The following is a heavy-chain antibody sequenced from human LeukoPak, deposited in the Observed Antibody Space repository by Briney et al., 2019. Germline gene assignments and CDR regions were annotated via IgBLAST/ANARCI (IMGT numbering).Heavy chain of an antibody. J-gene: IGHJ4*02. D-gene: IGHD5-18*01. CDR2: ISGSGVST. CDR1: GFTFSSYA. CDR3: AKVGEWIQLWLIDY. V-gene: IGHV3-23*01. Sequence: PGGSLRLSCAASGFTFSSYAMSWVRQAPGKGLEWVTAISGSGVSTYYADSVKGRFTISRDNSKNTLYLQMNSLRAEDTAVYYCAKVGEWIQLWLIDYWGQGTLVTVSS.